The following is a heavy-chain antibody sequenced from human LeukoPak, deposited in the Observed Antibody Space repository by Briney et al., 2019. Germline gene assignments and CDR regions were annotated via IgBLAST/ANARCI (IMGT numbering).Heavy chain of an antibody. CDR3: ARERGRWLQKFDY. Sequence: ASVKVSCKASGYTFTGYYMQCVRQAPGQGVEWMGWINPNRGGTNYAQTFQGRVTITRDTSISTAYMELGRLRSEDTAVYYSARERGRWLQKFDYWGQGTLVTVSS. V-gene: IGHV1-2*02. CDR1: GYTFTGYY. CDR2: INPNRGGT. J-gene: IGHJ4*02. D-gene: IGHD5-24*01.